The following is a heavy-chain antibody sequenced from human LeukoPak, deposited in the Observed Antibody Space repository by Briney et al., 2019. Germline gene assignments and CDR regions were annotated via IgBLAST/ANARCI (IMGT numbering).Heavy chain of an antibody. V-gene: IGHV3-23*01. J-gene: IGHJ4*02. CDR2: ISGSGDKT. Sequence: PGGSLRLSCAASGFTFSSYAMNWVRQSPGKGLEWDSVISGSGDKTYYADSVKGRFTISRDNSKNTLYLQMNSLRAEDTAVYSCAKDRSLNGGNSNGYFDYWGQGTLVTVSS. D-gene: IGHD4-23*01. CDR3: AKDRSLNGGNSNGYFDY. CDR1: GFTFSSYA.